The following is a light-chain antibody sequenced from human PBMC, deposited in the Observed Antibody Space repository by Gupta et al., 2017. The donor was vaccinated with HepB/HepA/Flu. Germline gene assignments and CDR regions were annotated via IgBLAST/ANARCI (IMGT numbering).Light chain of an antibody. CDR2: DDS. CDR1: TIGSRS. CDR3: QVWEASGGNTNVV. Sequence: SSLLTQPPSVSVAPGPPASITCGGATIGSRSAHWYQQRPGQAPVGVVCDDSERHQGIPERVSGSNSGNAATVTVSRVAAGEEADDVCQVWEASGGNTNVVFGGGTKLTVL. V-gene: IGLV3-21*02. J-gene: IGLJ2*01.